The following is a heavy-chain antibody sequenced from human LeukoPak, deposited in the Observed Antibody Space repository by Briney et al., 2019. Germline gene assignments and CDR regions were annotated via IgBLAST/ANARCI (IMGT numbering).Heavy chain of an antibody. J-gene: IGHJ1*01. CDR3: ATLWTDLRYCSGTSCSEGKYFEH. D-gene: IGHD2-2*01. Sequence: GASVKVSCKTSGYSFPSYGISWVRQAPGQGLEWMGWISAYNGNTNYAQKVQGRITMTTDTSTCTAYMELKSLRSDDTAVYYCATLWTDLRYCSGTSCSEGKYFEHWGQGTLITVSS. CDR2: ISAYNGNT. CDR1: GYSFPSYG. V-gene: IGHV1-18*04.